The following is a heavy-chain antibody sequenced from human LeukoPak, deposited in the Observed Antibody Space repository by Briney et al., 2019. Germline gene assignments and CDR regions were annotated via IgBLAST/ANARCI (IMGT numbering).Heavy chain of an antibody. V-gene: IGHV3-53*01. CDR1: GFTVSSNY. CDR2: IYSGGST. D-gene: IGHD6-19*01. Sequence: GGSLRLSCAASGFTVSSNYMSWVRQAPGKGLEWVSVIYSGGSTYYADSVKGRFTISRDNSKNTLYLQMNSLRAEDTAVYYCARGGSSGMYYWTSNYYFDYWGQGTLVTVSS. J-gene: IGHJ4*02. CDR3: ARGGSSGMYYWTSNYYFDY.